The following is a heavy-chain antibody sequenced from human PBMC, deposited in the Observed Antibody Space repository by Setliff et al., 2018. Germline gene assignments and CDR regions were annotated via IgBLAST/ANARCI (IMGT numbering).Heavy chain of an antibody. CDR1: GGSISPYF. D-gene: IGHD3-16*01. Sequence: SETLSLTCTVSGGSISPYFWSWIRQSPGKGLEWIGYIYHNGNTNFNPSLKSRVNMSVDTSNNQCVLNLKAVTAADTAVYYCARDRTAYTYGLDVWGQGTTVTVSS. CDR2: IYHNGNT. J-gene: IGHJ6*02. CDR3: ARDRTAYTYGLDV. V-gene: IGHV4-59*01.